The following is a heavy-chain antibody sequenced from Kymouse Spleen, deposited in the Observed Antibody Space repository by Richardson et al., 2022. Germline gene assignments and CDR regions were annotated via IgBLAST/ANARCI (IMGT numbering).Heavy chain of an antibody. V-gene: IGHV3-9*01. CDR2: ISWNSGSI. CDR1: GFTFDDYA. D-gene: IGHD3-10*01. J-gene: IGHJ5*02. Sequence: EVQLVESGGGLVQPGRSLRLSCAASGFTFDDYAMHWVRQAPGKGLEWVSGISWNSGSIGYADSVKGRFTISRDNAKNSLYLQMNSLRAEDTALYYCAKDKGLWFGESGDWFDPWGQGTLVTVSS. CDR3: AKDKGLWFGESGDWFDP.